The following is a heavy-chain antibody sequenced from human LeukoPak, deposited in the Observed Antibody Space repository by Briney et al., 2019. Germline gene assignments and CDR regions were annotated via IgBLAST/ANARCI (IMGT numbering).Heavy chain of an antibody. CDR3: ASAYYDFWVTPYGMDV. CDR1: GFTVSSNY. Sequence: GGSLRLSCAASGFTVSSNYMSWVRQAPGKGLEWVSVIYSGGSTYYADSVKGRFTISRDNSKNTLYLQMNSLRAEDTAVYYCASAYYDFWVTPYGMDVWGQGTTVTVSS. CDR2: IYSGGST. V-gene: IGHV3-66*01. J-gene: IGHJ6*02. D-gene: IGHD3-3*01.